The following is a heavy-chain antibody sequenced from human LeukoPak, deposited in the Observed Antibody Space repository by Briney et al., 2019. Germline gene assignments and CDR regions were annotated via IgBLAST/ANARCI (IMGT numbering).Heavy chain of an antibody. CDR2: ISGSGGST. V-gene: IGHV3-23*01. J-gene: IGHJ4*02. CDR1: GFTFSSYA. CDR3: AKDHPQGDGYYDY. Sequence: GGSLRLSCAASGFTFSSYAMTWVRQAPRKGLEWVSVISGSGGSTYYADSVKGRFTISRDNSKNTLYLQMDSLRAEGTALYYCAKDHPQGDGYYDYWGQGTLVTVSS. D-gene: IGHD3-22*01.